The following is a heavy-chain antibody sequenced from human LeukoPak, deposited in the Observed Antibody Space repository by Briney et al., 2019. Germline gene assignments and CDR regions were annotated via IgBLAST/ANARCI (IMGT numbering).Heavy chain of an antibody. J-gene: IGHJ4*02. V-gene: IGHV1-18*01. Sequence: ASVKVSCKASGYTFTSYGISWVRQAPGQGLEWMGWISAYNGNTNYAQKLQGRVTMTTDTSTSTAYMELRSLRSDDTAVYYYARDRDAFIVVVPAAMVGTTDYWGQGTLVTVSS. CDR3: ARDRDAFIVVVPAAMVGTTDY. CDR2: ISAYNGNT. CDR1: GYTFTSYG. D-gene: IGHD2-2*01.